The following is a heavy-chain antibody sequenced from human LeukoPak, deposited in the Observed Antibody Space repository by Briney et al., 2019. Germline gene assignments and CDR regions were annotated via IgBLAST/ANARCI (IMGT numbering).Heavy chain of an antibody. CDR1: GYSISSGYY. D-gene: IGHD2-2*03. Sequence: SETLSLTCAVSGYSISSGYYWGWIRQPPGKGLEWIGSIYHSGSTYYNPSLKSRVTISVDTSKNQFSLKLSSVTAADTAVYYCARVGYCSSTSCYAGALDYWGREPRSPSPQ. CDR2: IYHSGST. J-gene: IGHJ4*02. CDR3: ARVGYCSSTSCYAGALDY. V-gene: IGHV4-38-2*01.